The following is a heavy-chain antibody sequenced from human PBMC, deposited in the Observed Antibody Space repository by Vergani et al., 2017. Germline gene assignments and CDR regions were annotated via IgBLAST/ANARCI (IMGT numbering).Heavy chain of an antibody. D-gene: IGHD1-7*01. V-gene: IGHV3-21*01. Sequence: VQLVESGGGVVQPGRSLRLSCAASGFTFSSYGMHWVRQAPGKGLEWVSSISSSSSYIYYADSVKGRFTISRDNAKNSLYLQMNSLRAEDTAVYYCARDQAGTLFDPWGQGTLVTVSS. CDR2: ISSSSSYI. J-gene: IGHJ5*02. CDR1: GFTFSSYG. CDR3: ARDQAGTLFDP.